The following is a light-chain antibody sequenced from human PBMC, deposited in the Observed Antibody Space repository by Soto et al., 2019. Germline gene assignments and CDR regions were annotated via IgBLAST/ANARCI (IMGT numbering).Light chain of an antibody. CDR3: QQYNDWPLT. CDR2: GAS. V-gene: IGKV3-15*01. Sequence: EIVMTQSPATLSVSPGERVTLSCRASQSVSSNLAWYQQKPGQTPRLLIYGASTRATGIPDSFSGIGSGTELTLNLSSLQSEEFAHYYCQQYNDWPLTFGGGTTVEL. CDR1: QSVSSN. J-gene: IGKJ4*01.